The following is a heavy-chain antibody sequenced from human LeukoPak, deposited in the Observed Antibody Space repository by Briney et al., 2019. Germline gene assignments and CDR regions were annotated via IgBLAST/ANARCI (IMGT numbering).Heavy chain of an antibody. CDR1: GYTFTSYG. CDR2: ISAYNGNT. Sequence: ASVKVSCKASGYTFTSYGISWVRQAPGQGLEWMGWISAYNGNTNYAQKLQGRVTMTTDTSTSTAYMELSSLRSEDTAVYYCATLPPRLEVHYYYYMDVWGKGTTVTVSS. V-gene: IGHV1-18*01. J-gene: IGHJ6*03. CDR3: ATLPPRLEVHYYYYMDV. D-gene: IGHD3-10*01.